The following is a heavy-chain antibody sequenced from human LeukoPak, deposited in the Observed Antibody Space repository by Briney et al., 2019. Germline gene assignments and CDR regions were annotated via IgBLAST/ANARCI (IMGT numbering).Heavy chain of an antibody. CDR1: GFTFSTYS. CDR3: AREVSGTTCSFDY. V-gene: IGHV3-21*01. J-gene: IGHJ4*02. Sequence: GGSLRLSCAASGFTFSTYSMNWVRQAPGKGLEWVSSIDSSGTYIYHADSVKGRFTISRDNAKNSLYLQMGSLRAGDTAVYYCAREVSGTTCSFDYWGQGTLVTVSS. D-gene: IGHD2-2*01. CDR2: IDSSGTYI.